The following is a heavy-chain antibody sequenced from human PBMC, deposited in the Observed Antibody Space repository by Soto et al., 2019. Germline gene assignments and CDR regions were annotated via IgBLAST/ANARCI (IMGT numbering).Heavy chain of an antibody. CDR1: GFTFRNYG. D-gene: IGHD5-12*01. J-gene: IGHJ6*02. CDR3: VRAAGYSGNDYVYYYGMDV. Sequence: QVQLVESGGGVVQPGRSLRLSCAASGFTFRNYGMHWVRQAPAKGLEWVALVWYDGGNKNYVDSVKGRFTISRDNSKNPLSLQVNSLRDEDTAVYYCVRAAGYSGNDYVYYYGMDVWGQGTTVTVSS. CDR2: VWYDGGNK. V-gene: IGHV3-33*01.